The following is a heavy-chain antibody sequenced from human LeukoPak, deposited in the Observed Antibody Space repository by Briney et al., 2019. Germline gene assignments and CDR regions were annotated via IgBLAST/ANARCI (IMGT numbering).Heavy chain of an antibody. J-gene: IGHJ4*02. V-gene: IGHV3-21*04. CDR3: AKDFLYSGSPLYFDY. CDR2: ITGSSYI. CDR1: GFTFSTYS. Sequence: GGSLRLSCAASGFTFSTYSMNWVRQAPGKGLEWVSSITGSSYIDYADSLKGRFTISRDNAKNSLYLQMNSLRAEDTALYYCAKDFLYSGSPLYFDYWGQGTLVTVSS. D-gene: IGHD1-26*01.